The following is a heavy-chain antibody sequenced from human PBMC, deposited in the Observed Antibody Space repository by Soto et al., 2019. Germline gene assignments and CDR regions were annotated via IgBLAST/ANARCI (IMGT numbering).Heavy chain of an antibody. D-gene: IGHD3-10*01. Sequence: GGSLRLSCAASGFSLRDHALSWVRQAAGGGLEWVSGISGSEDRTNYADFVRGRFIISKDRAKNTLYLDMSGLRVDDTAVYFCGRTYTGGWGQGTLVTV. J-gene: IGHJ4*02. V-gene: IGHV3-23*01. CDR3: GRTYTGG. CDR1: GFSLRDHA. CDR2: ISGSEDRT.